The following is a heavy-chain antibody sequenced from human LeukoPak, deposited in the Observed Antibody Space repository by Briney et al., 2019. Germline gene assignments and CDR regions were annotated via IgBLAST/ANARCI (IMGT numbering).Heavy chain of an antibody. D-gene: IGHD6-13*01. CDR3: ARTATDTGEFDY. Sequence: PGGSLRLSCAASGFTFSSYSMNWVRQAPGKGLECVSSISSSSSSIYYADSVKGRFTISRDDAKNSLYLQMNSLRAEDTAVYYCARTATDTGEFDYWGQGTLVTVYS. CDR1: GFTFSSYS. J-gene: IGHJ4*02. CDR2: ISSSSSSI. V-gene: IGHV3-21*01.